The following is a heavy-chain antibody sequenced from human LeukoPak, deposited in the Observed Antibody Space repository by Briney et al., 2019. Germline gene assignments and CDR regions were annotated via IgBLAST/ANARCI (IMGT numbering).Heavy chain of an antibody. CDR2: INSDGTKT. J-gene: IGHJ4*02. V-gene: IGHV3-74*01. CDR1: GFTFRSYE. CDR3: ASLDPFDY. Sequence: PGGPLRLSCAASGFTFRSYEMHWARLTPGKGLTWVSRINSDGTKTDYADSVKGRFTISRDNGKNTLYLQMNSLRAEDTAIYYCASLDPFDYWGQGTLVTVSS.